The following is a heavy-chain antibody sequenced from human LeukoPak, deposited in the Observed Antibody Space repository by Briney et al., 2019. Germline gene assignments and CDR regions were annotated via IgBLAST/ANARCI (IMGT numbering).Heavy chain of an antibody. D-gene: IGHD3-22*01. J-gene: IGHJ4*02. Sequence: GGSLRLSCAASGFTFSSYGMHWVRQAPGKGLEWVAVIWYDGSNKYYADSVKGRFTISRDNSKNTLYLQMNSLRAEDTAVYYCARDLSNSSGSLDYWGQGTLVTVSS. CDR3: ARDLSNSSGSLDY. CDR1: GFTFSSYG. V-gene: IGHV3-33*01. CDR2: IWYDGSNK.